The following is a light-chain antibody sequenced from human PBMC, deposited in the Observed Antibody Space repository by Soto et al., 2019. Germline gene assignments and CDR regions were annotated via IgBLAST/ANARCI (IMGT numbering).Light chain of an antibody. CDR2: KAS. Sequence: DIQMTQSPSTLSASVGDRVTITCRASQSISSWLAWYQQKPGKAPKLLIYKASSLEGGVPSRFSGSGSGTELTLTISSLQPDDFAPYYCQQYHTYPYTFGQGTKPEIK. J-gene: IGKJ2*01. CDR1: QSISSW. V-gene: IGKV1-5*03. CDR3: QQYHTYPYT.